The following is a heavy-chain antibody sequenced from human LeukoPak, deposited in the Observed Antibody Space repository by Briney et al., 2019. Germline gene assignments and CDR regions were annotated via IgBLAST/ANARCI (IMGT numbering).Heavy chain of an antibody. CDR2: INPNSGGT. Sequence: ASVKVSCKASGYTFTGYYMHWVRQAPGQGLEWMGWINPNSGGTNYAQKFQGRVTMTRDTSISTAYMELSRLRSDDTAVYYCARVETYYDFWSGYYTRRYFDYWGQGTLVTVSS. CDR1: GYTFTGYY. D-gene: IGHD3-3*01. V-gene: IGHV1-2*02. J-gene: IGHJ4*02. CDR3: ARVETYYDFWSGYYTRRYFDY.